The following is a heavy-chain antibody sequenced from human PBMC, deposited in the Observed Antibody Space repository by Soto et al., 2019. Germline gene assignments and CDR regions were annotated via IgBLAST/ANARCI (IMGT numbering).Heavy chain of an antibody. Sequence: ASVKVSCKASGYTFTSYAMHWVRQAPGQRLEWMGWINAGNGNTKYSQKFQGRVTITRDTSASTAYMELSSLRSEDTAVYYCARGKREYCGGDCYVEDYWGQVHLVTVSS. CDR1: GYTFTSYA. CDR2: INAGNGNT. V-gene: IGHV1-3*01. CDR3: ARGKREYCGGDCYVEDY. D-gene: IGHD2-21*02. J-gene: IGHJ4*02.